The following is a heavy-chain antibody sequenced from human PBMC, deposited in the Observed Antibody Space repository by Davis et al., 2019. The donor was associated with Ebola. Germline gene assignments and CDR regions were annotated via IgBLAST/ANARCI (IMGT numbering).Heavy chain of an antibody. Sequence: GGPLRLSCAASGFTFTTYAMSWVPQAPGKGLEWVSTISATGGRAYYADSVKGRFTISRDNSKNPVYLQMNTLRAEDTAVYHCTKDGDHASYYKGKDVWGKGTTVTVSS. D-gene: IGHD4-17*01. CDR1: GFTFTTYA. CDR2: ISATGGRA. J-gene: IGHJ6*04. CDR3: TKDGDHASYYKGKDV. V-gene: IGHV3-23*01.